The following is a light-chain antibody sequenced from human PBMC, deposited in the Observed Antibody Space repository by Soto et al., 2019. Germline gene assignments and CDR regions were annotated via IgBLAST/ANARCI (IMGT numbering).Light chain of an antibody. CDR1: SSDVAIYNY. J-gene: IGLJ1*01. CDR3: CSYAGSYTFARNV. Sequence: QSALTQPRSVSGSPGQSVTISCTGTSSDVAIYNYISWYQQHPGEAPKLMIHDVSERLSGVPDRFSGSKSGNTASLTISGLQAEDEADYYCCSYAGSYTFARNVFGTGTKLTVL. V-gene: IGLV2-11*01. CDR2: DVS.